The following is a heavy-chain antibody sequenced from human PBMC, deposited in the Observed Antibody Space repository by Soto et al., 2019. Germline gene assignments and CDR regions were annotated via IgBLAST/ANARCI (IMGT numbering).Heavy chain of an antibody. CDR3: ATSLEDKPAGY. J-gene: IGHJ4*02. Sequence: SETLSFPCTVSGGPISRYYWTWIPHPPCKGLECMGYIYYCRSTNYNTSLKSRVTISVDTSKHQFSLKLSSLTASDTPVDLCATSLEDKPAGYSGKGTVGT. CDR2: IYYCRST. V-gene: IGHV4-59*01. CDR1: GGPISRYY. D-gene: IGHD6-19*01.